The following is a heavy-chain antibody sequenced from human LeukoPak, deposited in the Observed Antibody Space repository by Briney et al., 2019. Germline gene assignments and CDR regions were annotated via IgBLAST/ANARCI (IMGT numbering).Heavy chain of an antibody. D-gene: IGHD3-3*01. CDR3: ARRPSGYALSWLDP. J-gene: IGHJ5*02. CDR1: GGSFSGYF. V-gene: IGHV4-34*01. Sequence: PSETLSLTCAVYGGSFSGYFRSWIRQPPGKGLEWIGEINHSGSTNYNPSLKSRVTISADTSKNQFSLRLSSVTAADTAVYYCARRPSGYALSWLDPWGQGTLVTVSS. CDR2: INHSGST.